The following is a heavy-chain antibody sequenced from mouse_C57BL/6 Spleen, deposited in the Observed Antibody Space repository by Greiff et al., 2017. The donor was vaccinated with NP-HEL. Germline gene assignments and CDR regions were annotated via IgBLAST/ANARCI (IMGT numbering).Heavy chain of an antibody. J-gene: IGHJ1*03. V-gene: IGHV1-82*01. D-gene: IGHD1-1*01. CDR1: GYAFSSSW. CDR3: ARSITTVVARYWYFDV. CDR2: IYPGDGDT. Sequence: VMLVESGPELVKPGASVKISCKASGYAFSSSWMNWVKQRPGKGLEWIGRIYPGDGDTNYNGKFKGKATLTADKSSSTAYMQLSSLTSEDSAVYFCARSITTVVARYWYFDVWGTGTTVTVSS.